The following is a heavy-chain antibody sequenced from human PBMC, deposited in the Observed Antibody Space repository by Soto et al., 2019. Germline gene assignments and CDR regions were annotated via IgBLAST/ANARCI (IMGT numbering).Heavy chain of an antibody. CDR2: IWYHGIDK. Sequence: QVQLVESGGGVVQPERSLRLSCAASGFTFSRQAMHWVRQAPGRGLEWVAVIWYHGIDKYYADSVKGRFTISRDNSKNTVQLQMNSVRGEDTAVYYCATGFLGLCTGGNCPLDYWCQGTLVTVSS. CDR1: GFTFSRQA. J-gene: IGHJ4*02. D-gene: IGHD2-15*01. CDR3: ATGFLGLCTGGNCPLDY. V-gene: IGHV3-33*01.